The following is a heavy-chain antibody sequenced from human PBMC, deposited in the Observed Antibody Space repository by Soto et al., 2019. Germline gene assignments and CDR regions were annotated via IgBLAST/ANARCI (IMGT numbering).Heavy chain of an antibody. Sequence: GGSLRLSCVGSGFNMVNYAMTWVRQAPGKGLEWVSLLYSGGGTTHSADSVEGQVTVSRDNSKNTMYLQISSLRDEDTAVYYCARTIIHYYFDSWGQGALVTVSS. CDR3: ARTIIHYYFDS. CDR1: GFNMVNYA. J-gene: IGHJ4*02. CDR2: LYSGGGTT. V-gene: IGHV3-23*03.